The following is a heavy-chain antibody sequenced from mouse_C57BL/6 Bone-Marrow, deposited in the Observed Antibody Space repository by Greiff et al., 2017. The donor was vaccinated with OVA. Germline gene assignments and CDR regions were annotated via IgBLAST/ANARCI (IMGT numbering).Heavy chain of an antibody. CDR3: ARWGWDGYYAMDY. Sequence: VQLQQSGAELVKPGASVKISCKASGYAFSSYWMNWVKQRPGKGLEWIGQIYPGDGDTNYNGKFKGKATLTADKSSSTAYMQLSSLTSEDSAVYFCARWGWDGYYAMDYWGQGTSVTVSS. CDR1: GYAFSSYW. J-gene: IGHJ4*01. D-gene: IGHD4-1*01. CDR2: IYPGDGDT. V-gene: IGHV1-80*01.